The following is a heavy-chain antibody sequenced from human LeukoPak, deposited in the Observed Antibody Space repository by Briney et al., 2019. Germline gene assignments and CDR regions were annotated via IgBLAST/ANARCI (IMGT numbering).Heavy chain of an antibody. J-gene: IGHJ6*03. D-gene: IGHD6-13*01. CDR1: GYTFTSYY. V-gene: IGHV1-69*06. CDR2: IIPIFGTA. Sequence: SVKVSCKASGYTFTSYYMHWVRQAPGQGLEWMGGIIPIFGTANYAQKFQGRVTITADKSTSTAYMELSSLRSEDTAVYYCARGAAAHQNYYYYYMDVWGKGTTVTVSS. CDR3: ARGAAAHQNYYYYYMDV.